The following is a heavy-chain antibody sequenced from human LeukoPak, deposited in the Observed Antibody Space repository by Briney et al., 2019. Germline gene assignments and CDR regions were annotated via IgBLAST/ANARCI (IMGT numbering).Heavy chain of an antibody. J-gene: IGHJ4*02. CDR2: ISGSGDST. Sequence: PGGSLRLSCAASGFTFSTYAMSWVRQAPGTGLEWVSGISGSGDSTYYADSVKGRFTISRDNPKKTLYLLMNSLRAEDTAVYYCAKGPPSLHYYGSGSVDYWGQGTLVTVSS. CDR1: GFTFSTYA. V-gene: IGHV3-23*01. D-gene: IGHD3-10*01. CDR3: AKGPPSLHYYGSGSVDY.